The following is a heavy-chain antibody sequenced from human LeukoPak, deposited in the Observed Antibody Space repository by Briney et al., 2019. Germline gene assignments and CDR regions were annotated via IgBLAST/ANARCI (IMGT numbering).Heavy chain of an antibody. CDR3: ARDQMPQGYDSSGYPDAFDI. CDR1: GFTFSSYA. CDR2: ISSSSSYI. D-gene: IGHD3-22*01. Sequence: GGSLRLSCAASGFTFSSYAMSWVRQAPGKGLEWVSSISSSSSYIYYADSVKGRFTISRDNAKNSLYLQMNSLRAEDTAVYYCARDQMPQGYDSSGYPDAFDIWGQGTMVTVSS. V-gene: IGHV3-21*01. J-gene: IGHJ3*02.